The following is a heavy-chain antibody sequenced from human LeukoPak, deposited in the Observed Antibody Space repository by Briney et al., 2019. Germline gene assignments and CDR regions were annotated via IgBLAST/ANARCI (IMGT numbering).Heavy chain of an antibody. CDR3: ARNGFLWFGRPFDY. V-gene: IGHV4-39*07. J-gene: IGHJ4*02. CDR2: IYYSGST. Sequence: SETLSLTCTVSGGSISSSSYYWGWIRQPPGKGLEWIGSIYYSGSTYYNPSLKSRVTISVDTSKNQFSLRLSSVTAADTAVYYCARNGFLWFGRPFDYWGQGTLVTVSS. CDR1: GGSISSSSYY. D-gene: IGHD3-10*01.